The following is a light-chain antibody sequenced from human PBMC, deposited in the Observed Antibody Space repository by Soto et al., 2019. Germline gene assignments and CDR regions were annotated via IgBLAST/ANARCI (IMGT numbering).Light chain of an antibody. Sequence: SYELTQPPSVSVDPGKTARITCGGNNIGSDSVHWYQQKPGQAPVLVISHDSDRPSGIPERFSGSNSGNTATLTISRVEAGDEADYYCQVWDSSSDHPNVVFGGGTKLTVL. CDR1: NIGSDS. CDR2: HDS. CDR3: QVWDSSSDHPNVV. V-gene: IGLV3-21*04. J-gene: IGLJ2*01.